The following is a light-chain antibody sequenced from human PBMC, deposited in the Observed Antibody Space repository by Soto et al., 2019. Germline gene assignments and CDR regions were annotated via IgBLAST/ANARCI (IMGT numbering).Light chain of an antibody. CDR2: NVR. J-gene: IGLJ2*01. CDR3: SSYTSSSTVV. V-gene: IGLV2-14*01. CDR1: SSDVGGYDY. Sequence: QSALTQPASVSGSPGQSITSSCTGTSSDVGGYDYVSWYQQHPGKAPKLMIYNVRNRPSGVSNRFSGSKAGNTASLTISGLQAEDEAAYYCSSYTSSSTVVFGGATKLTVL.